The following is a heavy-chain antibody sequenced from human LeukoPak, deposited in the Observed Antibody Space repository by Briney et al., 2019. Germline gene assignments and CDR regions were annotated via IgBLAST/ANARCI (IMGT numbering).Heavy chain of an antibody. CDR2: ISAYNGNT. CDR3: ARDGRELLRFVNWFDP. V-gene: IGHV1-18*01. Sequence: GASVKVSCKASGYTFTSYGISWVRQAPGQGLEWMGWISAYNGNTNYAQKLQGRVTMTTDTSTSTAYMELRSLRSDDTAVYYCARDGRELLRFVNWFDPWGQGTLVTVSS. J-gene: IGHJ5*02. CDR1: GYTFTSYG. D-gene: IGHD1-26*01.